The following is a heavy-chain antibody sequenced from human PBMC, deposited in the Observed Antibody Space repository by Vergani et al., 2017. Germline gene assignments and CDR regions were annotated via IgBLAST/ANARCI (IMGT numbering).Heavy chain of an antibody. CDR2: SYPGDSDT. CDR1: GYSFTSYW. V-gene: IGHV5-51*01. J-gene: IGHJ6*03. CDR3: ARQRRQTVTTSAIYYMDV. Sequence: EVQLVQSGAEVKKPGESLKISCKGSGYSFTSYWIGWVRQMPGKGLEWMGISYPGDSDTRYSPSFHGQVTISADKSISTAYLQWSTLKASDTAMSYCARQRRQTVTTSAIYYMDVWGKGTTVTVSS. D-gene: IGHD4-17*01.